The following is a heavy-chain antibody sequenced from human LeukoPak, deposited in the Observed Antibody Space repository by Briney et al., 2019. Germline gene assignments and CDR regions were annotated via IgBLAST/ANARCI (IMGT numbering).Heavy chain of an antibody. CDR2: IYYSGST. CDR3: ARRWGNIVGVTYEY. V-gene: IGHV4-31*03. D-gene: IGHD3-16*01. CDR1: GGSISSGGYY. Sequence: SETLSLTCTVSGGSISSGGYYWSWIRQHPGKGLEWIGYIYYSGSTYYSPSLRSRVTMSVHTSENQFSLRLNSVTAVDTAVYYCARRWGNIVGVTYEYWGQGTLVTVSS. J-gene: IGHJ4*02.